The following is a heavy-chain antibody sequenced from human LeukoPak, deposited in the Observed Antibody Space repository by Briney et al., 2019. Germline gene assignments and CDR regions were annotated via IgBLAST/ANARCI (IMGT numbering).Heavy chain of an antibody. D-gene: IGHD6-13*01. CDR1: GYTLTELS. V-gene: IGHV1-24*01. CDR2: FDPEDGET. J-gene: IGHJ5*02. CDR3: ATSGYSSSWYSNWLDP. Sequence: GASVKVSCKVSGYTLTELSMHWVRQAPGKGLEWMGGFDPEDGETIYAQKFQGRVTMTGDTSTDTAYMELSSPRSEDTAVYYCATSGYSSSWYSNWLDPWGQGTLVTVSS.